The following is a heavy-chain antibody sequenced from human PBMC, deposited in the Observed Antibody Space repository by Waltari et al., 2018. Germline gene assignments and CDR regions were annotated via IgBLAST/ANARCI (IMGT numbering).Heavy chain of an antibody. V-gene: IGHV4-38-2*01. CDR2: VYQTGTS. J-gene: IGHJ6*03. Sequence: QVRLRESGPGLVKSSETLTLTCEVSGDSISRGVYWAWIRQSPGKGPEWIGSVYQTGTSFYNPSLKDRVTMSVDTSKKLFSLSLSSVTAADTAVYYCARATCSHGGCSMYYFYYYMDVWGKGITVTVSS. CDR3: ARATCSHGGCSMYYFYYYMDV. CDR1: GDSISRGVY. D-gene: IGHD1-26*01.